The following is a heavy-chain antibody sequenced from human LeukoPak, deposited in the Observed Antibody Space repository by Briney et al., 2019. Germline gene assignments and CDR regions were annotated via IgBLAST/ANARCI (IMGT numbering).Heavy chain of an antibody. D-gene: IGHD7-27*01. J-gene: IGHJ2*01. Sequence: PSETLSLTCTVSGYSISSGYYWGWIRQPPGKGLEWIGYIYHSGSTYYNPSLKSRVTISVDRSKNQFSLKLSSVTAADTAVYYCARGSKLGRYFD. V-gene: IGHV4-38-2*02. CDR3: ARGSKLGRYFD. CDR2: IYHSGST. CDR1: GYSISSGYY.